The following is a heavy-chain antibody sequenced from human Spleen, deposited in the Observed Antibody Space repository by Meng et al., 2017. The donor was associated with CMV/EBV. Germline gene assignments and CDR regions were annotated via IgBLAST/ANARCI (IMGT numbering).Heavy chain of an antibody. CDR1: GGSIRSSDHL. CDR2: IFYSGGT. Sequence: VAGGSIRSSDHLWGWLRQPPGEGLEWIGSIFYSGGTYYNESLKSRVTISVDTSMSHFSLRLTSVTAADTAIYFCARHFSGGFYYFDSWGLGTLVTFSS. J-gene: IGHJ4*02. CDR3: ARHFSGGFYYFDS. D-gene: IGHD5-12*01. V-gene: IGHV4-39*01.